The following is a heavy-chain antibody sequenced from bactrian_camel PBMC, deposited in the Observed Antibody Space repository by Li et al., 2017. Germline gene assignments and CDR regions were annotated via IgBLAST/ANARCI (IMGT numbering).Heavy chain of an antibody. CDR1: GYRWCDYD. CDR2: LSKDGSRNT. V-gene: IGHV3S60*01. D-gene: IGHD2*01. CDR3: AAVECLREYGGEYSYTLEAADFAY. Sequence: HVQLVESGGGLVQPGGSLRLSCAARASTTGYRWCDYDASWHRQAPGKERELVSGLSKDGSRNTKYSDSVKGRFTVSRDYVKKILYLEANSLNPEGTAIYYCAAVECLREYGGEYSYTLEAADFAYWGQGTQVTVS. J-gene: IGHJ6*01.